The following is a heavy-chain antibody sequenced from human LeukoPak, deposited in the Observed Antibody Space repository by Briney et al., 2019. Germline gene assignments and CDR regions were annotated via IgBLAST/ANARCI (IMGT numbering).Heavy chain of an antibody. D-gene: IGHD2-15*01. J-gene: IGHJ4*02. CDR3: ARVGSSPQRGFDY. CDR1: GFTFSSYE. CDR2: ISSSGSTI. V-gene: IGHV3-48*03. Sequence: PGGSLRLSCAASGFTFSSYEMNWVHQAPGKGLEWVSYISSSGSTIYYADSVKGRFTISRDNAKNSLYLQMNSLRAEDTAVYYCARVGSSPQRGFDYWGQGTLVTVSS.